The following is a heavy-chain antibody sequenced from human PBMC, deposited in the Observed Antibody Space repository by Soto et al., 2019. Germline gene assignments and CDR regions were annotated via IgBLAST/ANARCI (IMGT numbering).Heavy chain of an antibody. V-gene: IGHV3-23*01. D-gene: IGHD4-17*01. J-gene: IGHJ3*02. CDR1: GFTFSSYA. CDR3: AHPRGYGVFDAYDI. Sequence: EGQLLESGGGFVQPGGSLRLSCAASGFTFSSYAMSWVRQAPGKGLEWVSAISGSGGSTYYADSVKGRFTISRDNSMNALYLQMNSLIIEDTAVYYCAHPRGYGVFDAYDIWGQGTMVTVSS. CDR2: ISGSGGST.